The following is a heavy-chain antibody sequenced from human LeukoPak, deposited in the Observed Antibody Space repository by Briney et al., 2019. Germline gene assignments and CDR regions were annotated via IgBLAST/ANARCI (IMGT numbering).Heavy chain of an antibody. CDR2: IYYSGST. CDR3: ARVDFWSGYYSEGDY. V-gene: IGHV4-59*08. J-gene: IGHJ4*02. CDR1: GGSISSYY. D-gene: IGHD3-3*01. Sequence: SETLSLTCTVSGGSISSYYWSWIRQPPGKGLEWIGYIYYSGSTNYNPSLKSRVTISVDTSKNQFSLKLSSVTAADTAVYYCARVDFWSGYYSEGDYWGQGTLVTVSS.